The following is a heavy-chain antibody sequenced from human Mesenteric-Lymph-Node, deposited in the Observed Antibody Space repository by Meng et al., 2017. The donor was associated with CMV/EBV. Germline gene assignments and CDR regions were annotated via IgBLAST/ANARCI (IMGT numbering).Heavy chain of an antibody. J-gene: IGHJ3*02. CDR2: ISSSGSTI. D-gene: IGHD2-2*01. Sequence: GESLKISCAASGFTFSDYYMSWIRQAPGKGLEWVSYISSSGSTIYYADSVKGRFTISRDNAKNSLYLQMNSLRAEDTAVYYCARDQGVVPAAIWESDAFDIWGQGTMVTVSS. CDR3: ARDQGVVPAAIWESDAFDI. V-gene: IGHV3-11*01. CDR1: GFTFSDYY.